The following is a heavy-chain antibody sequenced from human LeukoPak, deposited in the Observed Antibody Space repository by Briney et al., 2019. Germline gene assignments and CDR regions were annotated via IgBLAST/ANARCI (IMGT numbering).Heavy chain of an antibody. CDR3: ARSTVTTEY. J-gene: IGHJ4*02. Sequence: KSSETLSLTCAVYGGSFSGYFWSWIRQPPGKGLEWIGEINHSGSTNYNPSLKSRVTISVDTSKNQFSLKLSSVTAADTAVYYCARSTVTTEYWSQGTLVTVSS. D-gene: IGHD4-17*01. CDR2: INHSGST. CDR1: GGSFSGYF. V-gene: IGHV4-34*01.